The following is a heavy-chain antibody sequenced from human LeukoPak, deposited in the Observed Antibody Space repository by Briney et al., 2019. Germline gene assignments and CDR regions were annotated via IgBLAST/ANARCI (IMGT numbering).Heavy chain of an antibody. D-gene: IGHD1-26*01. J-gene: IGHJ3*02. CDR1: GGSFSGYY. V-gene: IGHV4-34*01. Sequence: SETLSLTCAVYGGSFSGYYWSWIRQPPGKGLEWIGEINHSGSTNYNPSLKSRVTISVDTSKNQFSLKLSSVTAADTAVYYCARDETGGVAFDIWGQGTMVTVSS. CDR2: INHSGST. CDR3: ARDETGGVAFDI.